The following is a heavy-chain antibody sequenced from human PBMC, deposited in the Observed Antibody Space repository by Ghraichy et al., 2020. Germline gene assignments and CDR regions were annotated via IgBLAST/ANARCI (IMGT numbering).Heavy chain of an antibody. CDR3: ASSIAAAGIFWFDP. Sequence: GGSLRLSCAASGFTFSSYAMSWVRQAPGKGLEWVSAISGSGGSTYYADSVKGRFTISRDNSKNTLYLQMNSLRAEDTAVYYCASSIAAAGIFWFDPWGQGTLVTVSS. CDR2: ISGSGGST. D-gene: IGHD6-13*01. J-gene: IGHJ5*02. CDR1: GFTFSSYA. V-gene: IGHV3-23*01.